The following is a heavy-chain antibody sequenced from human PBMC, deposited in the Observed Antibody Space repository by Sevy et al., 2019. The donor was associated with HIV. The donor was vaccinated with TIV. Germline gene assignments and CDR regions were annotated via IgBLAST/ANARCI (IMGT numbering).Heavy chain of an antibody. CDR1: GFTFSRHS. V-gene: IGHV3-48*02. Sequence: GGSLRLSCVASGFTFSRHSMIWVRQAPGKGLEWISFITGSSNTIYYAESVKGRFTISRDNAKNSLYLQMSSLRHEDTAVYYCARDTGTWEYYFDSWGQGTLVTVSS. J-gene: IGHJ4*02. CDR3: ARDTGTWEYYFDS. D-gene: IGHD1-26*01. CDR2: ITGSSNTI.